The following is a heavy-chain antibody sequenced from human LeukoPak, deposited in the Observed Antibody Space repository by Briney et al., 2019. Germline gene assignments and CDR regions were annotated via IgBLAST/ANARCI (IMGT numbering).Heavy chain of an antibody. CDR2: ISSSSSYI. J-gene: IGHJ4*02. Sequence: GGSLRLSCAASGFTFSSYSMNWVRQAPGKGLEWVSSISSSSSYIYYADSVKGRFTISRDNAKNSLYLQMNSLRAEDTAVYYCAKDLRAYYYDSSGYSGFDYWGQGTLVTVSS. CDR3: AKDLRAYYYDSSGYSGFDY. V-gene: IGHV3-21*01. CDR1: GFTFSSYS. D-gene: IGHD3-22*01.